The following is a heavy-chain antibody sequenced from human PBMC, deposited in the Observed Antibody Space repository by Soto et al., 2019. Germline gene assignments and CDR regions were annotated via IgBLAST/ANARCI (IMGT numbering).Heavy chain of an antibody. D-gene: IGHD5-18*01. CDR1: GFSFSRYG. CDR3: SKAMRGSYDSDAFDV. Sequence: QVQLVESGGGVVQPGRSLRLSCAASGFSFSRYGIHWVRQAPGKGLEWVAVISYDESTTFYADSVKGRFTISRDNSKNTLFLQMNSLRPEDTAVYYCSKAMRGSYDSDAFDVWGQGTMVTVSS. CDR2: ISYDESTT. J-gene: IGHJ3*01. V-gene: IGHV3-30*18.